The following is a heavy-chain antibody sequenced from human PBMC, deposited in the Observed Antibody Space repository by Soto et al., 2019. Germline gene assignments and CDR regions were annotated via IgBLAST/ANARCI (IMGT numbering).Heavy chain of an antibody. CDR3: ASVGLQLSSSWVPGAFDI. J-gene: IGHJ3*02. CDR2: INHSGST. V-gene: IGHV4-34*01. Sequence: SETLSLTCAVYGGSFSGYYWSWIRQPPGKGLEWIGEINHSGSTNYNPSLKSQVTLSVDTSKNQFSLKLSSVTAADTAVYYCASVGLQLSSSWVPGAFDIWGQGTMVTVSS. CDR1: GGSFSGYY. D-gene: IGHD6-13*01.